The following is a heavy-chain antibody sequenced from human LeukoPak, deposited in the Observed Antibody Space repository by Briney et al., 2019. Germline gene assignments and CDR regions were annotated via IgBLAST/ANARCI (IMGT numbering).Heavy chain of an antibody. J-gene: IGHJ3*02. CDR2: INHSGST. CDR3: ASPTYYYDSSGYYLDAFDI. D-gene: IGHD3-22*01. CDR1: GGSFSGYY. Sequence: SETLSLTCAVYGGSFSGYYWSWIRQPPGKGLEWIGEINHSGSTNYNPSLKSRVTISVDTSKNQFSLKLSSVTAADTAVYYCASPTYYYDSSGYYLDAFDIWGQGTMVTVSS. V-gene: IGHV4-34*01.